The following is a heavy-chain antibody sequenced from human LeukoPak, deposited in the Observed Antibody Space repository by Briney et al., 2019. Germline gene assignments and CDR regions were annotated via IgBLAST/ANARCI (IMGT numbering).Heavy chain of an antibody. V-gene: IGHV3-30*18. D-gene: IGHD3-3*01. J-gene: IGHJ4*02. CDR2: ISYDGSNK. CDR3: AKAYSDFWSASDC. CDR1: GFTFSSYG. Sequence: GGSLRLSCAASGFTFSSYGMHWVRQAPGKGLEWVAVISYDGSNKYYADSVKGRFTISRDNSKNTLYLQMNSLRAEDTAVYYCAKAYSDFWSASDCWGQGTLVTVSS.